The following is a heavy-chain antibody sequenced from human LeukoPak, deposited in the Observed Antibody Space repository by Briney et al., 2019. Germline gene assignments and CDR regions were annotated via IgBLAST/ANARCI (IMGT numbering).Heavy chain of an antibody. J-gene: IGHJ6*02. V-gene: IGHV3-30*02. CDR3: ARDGASIDDQYYGLDV. CDR1: GFTFSSYG. Sequence: GGSLRLSCAASGFTFSSYGMHWVRQAPGKGLEWVAFIRYDGSNKYYADSVKGRFTISRDNSKNTLYLQMNSLRAEDTAVYYCARDGASIDDQYYGLDVWGQGTTVTVSS. CDR2: IRYDGSNK. D-gene: IGHD1-1*01.